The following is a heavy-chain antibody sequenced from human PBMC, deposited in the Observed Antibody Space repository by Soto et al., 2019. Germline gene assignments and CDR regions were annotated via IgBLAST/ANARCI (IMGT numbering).Heavy chain of an antibody. Sequence: EVQLLESGGGLVQPGGSLRLSCVASGFTFSSHGMSWVRQAPGKGLECVSAIRVVGGTTDYAESVKGRFTTSRDNSRNTLYLQMNSLRADDTAIYYCGKERRGSGWFVCSYWGQGTLVTVSS. CDR3: GKERRGSGWFVCSY. V-gene: IGHV3-23*01. D-gene: IGHD6-19*01. CDR1: GFTFSSHG. J-gene: IGHJ4*02. CDR2: IRVVGGTT.